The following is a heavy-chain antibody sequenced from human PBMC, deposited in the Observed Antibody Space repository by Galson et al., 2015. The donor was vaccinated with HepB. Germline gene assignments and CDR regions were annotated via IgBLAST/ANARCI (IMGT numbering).Heavy chain of an antibody. CDR1: GFMFSSYW. CDR2: IKQDGREK. V-gene: IGHV3-7*03. CDR3: ARDHPYDFWSGRLDV. D-gene: IGHD3-3*01. J-gene: IGHJ6*04. Sequence: SLRLSCAASGFMFSSYWMTWVRQAPGKGLEWVANIKQDGREKYYVDSVKGRFSIYRDNDKNSLFLQMNSLRAEDTAVYYCARDHPYDFWSGRLDVWGKGTTVTVSS.